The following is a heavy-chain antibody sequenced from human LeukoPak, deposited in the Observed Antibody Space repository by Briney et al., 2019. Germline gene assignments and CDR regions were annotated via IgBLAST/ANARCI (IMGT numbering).Heavy chain of an antibody. CDR3: ATSVRGVIIPIHY. V-gene: IGHV1-24*01. Sequence: ASVKVSCKVSGYTLTELSMHWVRQAPGKGLEWMGGFDPEDGETIYAQKFQGRVTMTEDTSTDTAYMELSSLRSEDTAVYCCATSVRGVIIPIHYWGQGTLVTVSS. CDR2: FDPEDGET. J-gene: IGHJ4*02. CDR1: GYTLTELS. D-gene: IGHD3-10*01.